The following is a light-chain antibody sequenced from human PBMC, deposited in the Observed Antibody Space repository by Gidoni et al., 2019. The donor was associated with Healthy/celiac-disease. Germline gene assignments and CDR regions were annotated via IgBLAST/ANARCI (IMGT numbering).Light chain of an antibody. CDR3: AAWDDSLNGPV. Sequence: QYVLTQPPSASGTPGQRVTISCSGSSSNIGSNTVNWYQQLPGTAPKLLIYSNTQRPSGVPDRFSGSKSGTSASLAISGLQSEDEADYYCAAWDDSLNGPVFGGGTKLTVL. CDR2: SNT. CDR1: SSNIGSNT. J-gene: IGLJ3*02. V-gene: IGLV1-44*01.